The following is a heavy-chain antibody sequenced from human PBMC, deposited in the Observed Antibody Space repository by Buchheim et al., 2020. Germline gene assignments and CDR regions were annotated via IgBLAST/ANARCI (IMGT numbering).Heavy chain of an antibody. J-gene: IGHJ5*01. CDR3: VRDFEVLRFLEWLLPDS. V-gene: IGHV3-30*03. Sequence: QVQLVESGGRVVQPGRSLRLACATSGFTFRSYSMHWVRQAPGKGLEWVAVISYDGYNKYYAQSVKGRFTISRDNVNETLYLQMNGLRPEDTAIYFCVRDFEVLRFLEWLLPDSWGQGTL. CDR1: GFTFRSYS. CDR2: ISYDGYNK. D-gene: IGHD3-3*01.